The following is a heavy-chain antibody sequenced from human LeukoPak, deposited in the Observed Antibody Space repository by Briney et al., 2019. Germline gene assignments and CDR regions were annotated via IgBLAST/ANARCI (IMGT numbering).Heavy chain of an antibody. J-gene: IGHJ6*03. Sequence: ASVKVSCKASGYTFTSYDINWVRQATGQGLEWMGWMNPNSGNTGYAQKFQGRVTMTRNTSISTAYMELRSLRSEDTAVYYCARATAGANRRWLQPTNYYMDVWGKGTTVTISS. V-gene: IGHV1-8*01. CDR3: ARATAGANRRWLQPTNYYMDV. CDR2: MNPNSGNT. CDR1: GYTFTSYD. D-gene: IGHD5-24*01.